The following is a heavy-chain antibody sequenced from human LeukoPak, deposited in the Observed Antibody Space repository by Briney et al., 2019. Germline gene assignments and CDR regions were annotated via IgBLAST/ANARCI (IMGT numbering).Heavy chain of an antibody. Sequence: GGSLRLSCAASGFTFSSYAMHWVRQAPGKGLEYVSAISSNGGSTYCANSVKGRFTISRDNSKNTLYLQMGSLRAEDMAVYYCARDSSRYYGSGSYYKANIALDYWGQGTLVTVSS. J-gene: IGHJ4*02. V-gene: IGHV3-64*01. CDR1: GFTFSSYA. CDR2: ISSNGGST. D-gene: IGHD3-10*01. CDR3: ARDSSRYYGSGSYYKANIALDY.